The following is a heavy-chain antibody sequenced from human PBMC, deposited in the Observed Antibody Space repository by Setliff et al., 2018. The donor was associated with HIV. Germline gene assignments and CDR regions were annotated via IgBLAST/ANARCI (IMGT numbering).Heavy chain of an antibody. D-gene: IGHD6-19*01. V-gene: IGHV4-4*02. CDR1: GGSISSSTNW. CDR3: ARERQWLERDYFDY. J-gene: IGHJ4*02. CDR2: IYDSGST. Sequence: PSETLSLTCTVSGGSISSSTNWWTWVRQTPGKGLEWIGEIYDSGSTNYNPSLKSRVTMSIDTSKNQLSLKLRSVTAADTAVYYCARERQWLERDYFDYWGQGTLVTVSS.